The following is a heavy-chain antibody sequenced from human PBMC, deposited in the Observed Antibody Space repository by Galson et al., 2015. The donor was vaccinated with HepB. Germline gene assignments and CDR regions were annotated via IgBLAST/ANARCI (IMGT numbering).Heavy chain of an antibody. CDR1: GGSIRSYY. V-gene: IGHV4-59*01. CDR3: ATSGPYYYDSSSYSNYDTFDI. J-gene: IGHJ3*02. D-gene: IGHD3-22*01. CDR2: LYYTGST. Sequence: ATLSLTCTVSGGSIRSYYWRWLRQPPGKGLEWIGYLYYTGSTNYNHSLKSRVTISVDTSKNQFSLKLSSVTAADTAVYYCATSGPYYYDSSSYSNYDTFDIWGQGTMVTVSS.